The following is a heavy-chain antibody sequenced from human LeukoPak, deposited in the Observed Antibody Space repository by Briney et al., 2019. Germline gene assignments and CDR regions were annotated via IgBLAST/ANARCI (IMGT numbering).Heavy chain of an antibody. D-gene: IGHD3-10*01. J-gene: IGHJ3*02. V-gene: IGHV4-4*07. Sequence: PSETLSLTCTVSGGSISSYYWSWIRQPAGKGLEWIGRIYTSGSTNYNPSLKSRVTMSVDTSKNQFSLKLSSVTAADTAVYYCARGTYYYGSGSYSLDAFDIWGQETMVTVSS. CDR1: GGSISSYY. CDR2: IYTSGST. CDR3: ARGTYYYGSGSYSLDAFDI.